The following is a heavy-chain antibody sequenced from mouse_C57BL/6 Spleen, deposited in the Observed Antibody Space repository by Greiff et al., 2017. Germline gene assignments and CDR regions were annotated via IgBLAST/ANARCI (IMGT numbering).Heavy chain of an antibody. CDR3: ERGGLRQGYYYAMDY. CDR1: GFTFSSYA. V-gene: IGHV5-4*03. Sequence: DVKLVESGGGLVKPGGSLKLSCAASGFTFSSYAMSWVRQTPEKRLEWVATISDGGSYTYYPDNVKGRFTISRDNAKNNLYLQMSHLKSEDTAMYYCERGGLRQGYYYAMDYWGQGTSVTVSS. D-gene: IGHD2-2*01. J-gene: IGHJ4*01. CDR2: ISDGGSYT.